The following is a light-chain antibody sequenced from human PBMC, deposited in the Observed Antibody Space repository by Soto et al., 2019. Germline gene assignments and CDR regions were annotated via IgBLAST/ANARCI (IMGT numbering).Light chain of an antibody. V-gene: IGKV3-11*01. CDR1: QSVKTF. Sequence: EIVLPQSPATLSLSPGDRAPLSFMASQSVKTFLVWYQQRPGQAPRLLIYDASHRAAGIPARFSGSGFGTDFTLTISSLEPEDAAVYYCQQRSNWPPITFGQGTRLEN. CDR3: QQRSNWPPIT. J-gene: IGKJ5*01. CDR2: DAS.